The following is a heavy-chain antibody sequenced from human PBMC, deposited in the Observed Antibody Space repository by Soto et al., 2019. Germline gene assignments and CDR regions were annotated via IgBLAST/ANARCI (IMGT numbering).Heavy chain of an antibody. CDR1: GGTFSSYA. CDR2: IIPIFGTA. Sequence: SVKVSCKASGGTFSSYAISWVRQAPGQGLEWMGGIIPIFGTANYAQKFQGRVTITADESTSTAYMELSSLRSEDTAVYYCARVRDTAMGYYYYGMDVWGQGTTVTVSS. J-gene: IGHJ6*02. CDR3: ARVRDTAMGYYYYGMDV. D-gene: IGHD5-18*01. V-gene: IGHV1-69*13.